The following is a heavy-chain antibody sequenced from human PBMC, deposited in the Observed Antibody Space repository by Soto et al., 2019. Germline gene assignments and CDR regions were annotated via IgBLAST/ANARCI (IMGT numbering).Heavy chain of an antibody. D-gene: IGHD3-3*01. CDR1: GYTFTSYY. V-gene: IGHV1-18*04. Sequence: ASVNVSCKASGYTFTSYYMHSLRQSPRQGLEWMGLISAYNGNTNYEQKFQGRVTMTTDTSTSTAYMELRSLRSDDTAVYYCVRIGIFGVVIRPYYMDVWGKGTTVTVSS. J-gene: IGHJ6*03. CDR3: VRIGIFGVVIRPYYMDV. CDR2: ISAYNGNT.